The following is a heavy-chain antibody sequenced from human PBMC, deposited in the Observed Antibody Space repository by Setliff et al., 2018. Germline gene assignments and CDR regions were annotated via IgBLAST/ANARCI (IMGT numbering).Heavy chain of an antibody. Sequence: NPSETLSLTCTVSGGSVSECFWTWIRQPAGKGLEWIGRIYSNENTNYNPSLKSRVTMSIDTSKNQLSLKLSSVTAADTAVYYCARSMIQRNYYCGLDVWGQGTTVTVSS. CDR2: IYSNENT. J-gene: IGHJ6*02. CDR3: ARSMIQRNYYCGLDV. V-gene: IGHV4-4*07. D-gene: IGHD3-16*01. CDR1: GGSVSECF.